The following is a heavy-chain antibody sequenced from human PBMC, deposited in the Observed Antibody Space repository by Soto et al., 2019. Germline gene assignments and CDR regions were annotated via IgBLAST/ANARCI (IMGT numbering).Heavy chain of an antibody. Sequence: ASVKVSCKASGYTFTGYYMHWVRQAPGQGLEWMGWINPNSGGTNYAQKFQGWVTMTRGTSISTAYMELSRLRSDDTAVYYCARVNKQWLETYYFDYWGQGTLVTVSS. V-gene: IGHV1-2*04. CDR2: INPNSGGT. CDR1: GYTFTGYY. D-gene: IGHD6-19*01. J-gene: IGHJ4*02. CDR3: ARVNKQWLETYYFDY.